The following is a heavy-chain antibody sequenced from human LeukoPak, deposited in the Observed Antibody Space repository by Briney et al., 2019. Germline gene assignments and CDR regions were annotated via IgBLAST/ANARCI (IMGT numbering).Heavy chain of an antibody. CDR2: INPSGGST. J-gene: IGHJ5*02. CDR1: GYTFTSYY. Sequence: GASVKVSCKASGYTFTSYYMHWVRQAPGQGLEWMGIINPSGGSTSYAQKFQGRVTMTRNTSISTAYMELSSLRSEDTAVYYCARGGDSSGYYYFYPSYNWFDPWGQGTLVTVSS. V-gene: IGHV1-46*01. D-gene: IGHD3-22*01. CDR3: ARGGDSSGYYYFYPSYNWFDP.